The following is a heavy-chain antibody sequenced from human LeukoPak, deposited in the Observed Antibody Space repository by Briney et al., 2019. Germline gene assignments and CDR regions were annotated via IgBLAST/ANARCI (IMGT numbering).Heavy chain of an antibody. J-gene: IGHJ4*02. CDR2: IYTSGST. V-gene: IGHV4-61*02. Sequence: SQTLSLTCAVSGGSISSGGYSWSWIRQPAGKGLEWIGRIYTSGSTNYNPSLKSRVTISVDTSKNQFSLKLSSVTAADTAVYYCARDHSYNTFDYWGQGTLVTVSS. CDR3: ARDHSYNTFDY. CDR1: GGSISSGGYS. D-gene: IGHD1-26*01.